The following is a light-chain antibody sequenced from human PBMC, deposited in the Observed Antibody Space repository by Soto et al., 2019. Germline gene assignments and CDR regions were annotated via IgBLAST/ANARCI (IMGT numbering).Light chain of an antibody. CDR3: QQYGSSPYT. V-gene: IGKV3-20*01. Sequence: EIVLTQSPGTLSLSPGERATLSCRASQSVSSSYLAWYQQKPGQAPRLLIYGASSRATGIQDRFSGSGSGTDFTLTISRLEPEDVAVYYCQQYGSSPYTLGQGTKLEIK. CDR2: GAS. J-gene: IGKJ2*01. CDR1: QSVSSSY.